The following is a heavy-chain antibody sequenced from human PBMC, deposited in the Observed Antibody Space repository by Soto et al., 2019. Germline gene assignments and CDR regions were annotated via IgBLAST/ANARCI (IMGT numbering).Heavy chain of an antibody. J-gene: IGHJ4*02. CDR1: GFTFSSYA. CDR2: ISGSGGST. D-gene: IGHD4-17*01. CDR3: AKAPYSGDYEGPFDY. Sequence: EVQLLESGGGLVQPGGSLRLSCAASGFTFSSYAMSWVRQAPGKGLEWVSAISGSGGSTYYADSVKGRFTISRDNSKNTLYLQMNSLRAEETAVYYCAKAPYSGDYEGPFDYWGQGTLVTVSS. V-gene: IGHV3-23*01.